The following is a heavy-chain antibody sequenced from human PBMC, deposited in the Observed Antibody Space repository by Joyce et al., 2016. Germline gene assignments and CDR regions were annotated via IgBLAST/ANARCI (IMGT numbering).Heavy chain of an antibody. V-gene: IGHV3-74*01. J-gene: IGHJ4*02. CDR2: INSGGSKT. Sequence: EVQLVESGGGLVQPGMSLRLSCAASGFSFDYYWMHWVRQSPEKGLLWVSRINSGGSKTDSADSVKGRFTVSRDNAKNTLYLEMKNLRADDTAVYYCARSGYVQDNKGYRSHFDSWGQGTLVTVSS. CDR1: GFSFDYYW. D-gene: IGHD5-12*01. CDR3: ARSGYVQDNKGYRSHFDS.